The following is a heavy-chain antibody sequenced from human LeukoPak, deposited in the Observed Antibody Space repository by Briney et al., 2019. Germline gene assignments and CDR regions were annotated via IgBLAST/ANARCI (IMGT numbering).Heavy chain of an antibody. CDR1: GGSISNYY. J-gene: IGHJ6*02. D-gene: IGHD1-26*01. CDR2: FYYSGSP. Sequence: SETLSLTCTVSGGSISNYYWSWIRQPPGKGLEWIGYFYYSGSPNYHPSIKSRVTISVDTSKNQFSLKLSSVTAADTAVYYCARVGGTNYYYYGMDVWGQGTTVTVSS. V-gene: IGHV4-59*01. CDR3: ARVGGTNYYYYGMDV.